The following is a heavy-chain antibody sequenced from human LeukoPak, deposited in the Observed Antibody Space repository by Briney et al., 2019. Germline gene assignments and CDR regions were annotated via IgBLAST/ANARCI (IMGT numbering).Heavy chain of an antibody. D-gene: IGHD6-19*01. V-gene: IGHV3-72*01. CDR1: GFTFSSYE. CDR2: TRSKANSYTT. CDR3: ARSRAVAGGIGFDY. Sequence: GGSLRLSCAASGFTFSSYEMNWVRQAPGKGLEWVGRTRSKANSYTTEYAASVKGRFTISRDDSKNSLYLQMNSLKTEDTAVYYCARSRAVAGGIGFDYWGQGTLVTVSS. J-gene: IGHJ4*02.